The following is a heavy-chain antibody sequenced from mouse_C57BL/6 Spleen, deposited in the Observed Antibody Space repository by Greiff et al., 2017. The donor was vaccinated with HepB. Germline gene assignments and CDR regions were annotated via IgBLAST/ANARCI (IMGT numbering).Heavy chain of an antibody. D-gene: IGHD1-1*01. CDR2: IDPSDSYT. Sequence: QVQLQQPGAELVMPGASVKLSCKASGYTFTSYWMHWVKQRPGQGLEWIGEIDPSDSYTNYNQKFKGKSTLTVDKSSSTAYMQLSSLTSEDSAVYYCARAPFYGSSSYYFDCWGQGTTLTVSS. CDR1: GYTFTSYW. V-gene: IGHV1-69*01. CDR3: ARAPFYGSSSYYFDC. J-gene: IGHJ2*01.